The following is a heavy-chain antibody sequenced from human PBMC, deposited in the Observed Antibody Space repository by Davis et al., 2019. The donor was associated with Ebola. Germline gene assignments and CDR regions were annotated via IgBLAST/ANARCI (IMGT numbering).Heavy chain of an antibody. Sequence: SVKVSCKASGGTFSTYSINWIRQAPGQGLEWMGGTIPVFGTANYAHKFQGRVTIIADESTSTAYMELSSLTSDDTAVYYCATSKSGGSYYPDYWGQGTLVTVSS. V-gene: IGHV1-69*13. CDR1: GGTFSTYS. CDR2: TIPVFGTA. CDR3: ATSKSGGSYYPDY. J-gene: IGHJ4*02. D-gene: IGHD1-26*01.